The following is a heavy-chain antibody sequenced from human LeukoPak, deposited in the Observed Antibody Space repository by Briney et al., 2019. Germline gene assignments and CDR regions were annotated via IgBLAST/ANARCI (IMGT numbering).Heavy chain of an antibody. CDR1: GYSFTNNY. V-gene: IGHV1-46*01. CDR3: ARGISSWTPYYYYMDV. CDR2: INPSGGST. D-gene: IGHD6-13*01. J-gene: IGHJ6*03. Sequence: ASVTVSCKASGYSFTNNYMHWVRQAPGQGLEWMGRINPSGGSTSYAQKFQGRVTMTRDMSTSTVYMELSSLRSDDTAVYYCARGISSWTPYYYYMDVWGKGTTVTVSS.